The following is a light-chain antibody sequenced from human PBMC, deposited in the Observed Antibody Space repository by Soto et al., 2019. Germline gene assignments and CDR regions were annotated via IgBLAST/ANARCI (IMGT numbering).Light chain of an antibody. Sequence: EIVMTQSPGTLSLSPGERATLSCRASQSVSTNLAWYQQIPGQAPRLLIYGASTRATGIPARFSGSGSGTEFILAIGSLHSEFFEVYYCQKYTDCPHTFGPGTMV. CDR3: QKYTDCPHT. J-gene: IGKJ1*01. CDR1: QSVSTN. V-gene: IGKV3-15*01. CDR2: GAS.